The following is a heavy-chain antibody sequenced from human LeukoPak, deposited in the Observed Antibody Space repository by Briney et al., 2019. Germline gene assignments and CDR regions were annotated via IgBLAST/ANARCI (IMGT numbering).Heavy chain of an antibody. CDR1: GFTFSNHY. V-gene: IGHV3-72*01. CDR2: IKNKANSYNT. Sequence: GGSLRLSCAASGFTFSNHYMDWVRLAPGKGLEWVGRIKNKANSYNTEYAASVKGRFTISRDDSKNSLYLQMNSLGSEDSALYYCTRVRLGAATRYFDYWGQGTLVTVSS. D-gene: IGHD1-26*01. CDR3: TRVRLGAATRYFDY. J-gene: IGHJ4*02.